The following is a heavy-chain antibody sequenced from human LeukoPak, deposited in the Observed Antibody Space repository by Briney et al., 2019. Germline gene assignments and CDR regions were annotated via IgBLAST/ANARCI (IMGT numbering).Heavy chain of an antibody. Sequence: GGSLRLSCAASGFTFSSYGMSWVRQAPGKGLEWVSVLYSGGSTNYADSVKGRFTISRDNSKNTLHLQMNSLRAEDTAVYYCAKKWSGDYDSSGINDAFDLWGQGTMVTVSS. CDR1: GFTFSSYG. D-gene: IGHD3-22*01. V-gene: IGHV3-66*02. J-gene: IGHJ3*01. CDR2: LYSGGST. CDR3: AKKWSGDYDSSGINDAFDL.